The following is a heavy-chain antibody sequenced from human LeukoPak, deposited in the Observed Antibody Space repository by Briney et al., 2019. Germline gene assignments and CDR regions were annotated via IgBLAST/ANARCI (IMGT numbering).Heavy chain of an antibody. D-gene: IGHD6-19*01. V-gene: IGHV3-30*02. Sequence: GGSLRLSCAASGFTFSSYGMHWVRQAPGKGLEWVAFIRYDGSYKYYADSVKGRFIISRDNSKNTLYLQMNSLRTEDTALYYCAKTLIQTTGWYSYMDVWGKGTTVTVSS. CDR1: GFTFSSYG. J-gene: IGHJ6*03. CDR2: IRYDGSYK. CDR3: AKTLIQTTGWYSYMDV.